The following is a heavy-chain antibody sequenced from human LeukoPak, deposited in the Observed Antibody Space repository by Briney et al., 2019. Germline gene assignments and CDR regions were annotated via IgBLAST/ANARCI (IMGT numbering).Heavy chain of an antibody. CDR3: AREMYYYDSSGYYLGSPLDY. CDR2: FDPEDGET. Sequence: ASVKVSCKVSGYTLTELSMQWVRQAPGKGLEWMGGFDPEDGETIYAQKFQGRVTITADESTSTAYMELSSLRSEDTAVYYCAREMYYYDSSGYYLGSPLDYWGQGTLVTVSS. CDR1: GYTLTELS. D-gene: IGHD3-22*01. V-gene: IGHV1-24*01. J-gene: IGHJ4*02.